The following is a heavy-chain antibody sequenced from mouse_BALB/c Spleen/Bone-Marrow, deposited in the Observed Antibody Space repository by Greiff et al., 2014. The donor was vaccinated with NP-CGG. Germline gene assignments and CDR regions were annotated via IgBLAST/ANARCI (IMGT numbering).Heavy chain of an antibody. Sequence: EVQLQESGPGLVKPSQSLSLTCSVTGYSIASGFYRNWIRQFPGNKLEWMGYISFDGTNNYDPSLKNRISITRDTSKNQFFLKLNSVTTEDTATYYCARGNYYWFAYWGQGTLVTVSA. V-gene: IGHV3-6*02. J-gene: IGHJ3*01. CDR1: GYSIASGFY. CDR2: ISFDGTN. CDR3: ARGNYYWFAY. D-gene: IGHD1-1*01.